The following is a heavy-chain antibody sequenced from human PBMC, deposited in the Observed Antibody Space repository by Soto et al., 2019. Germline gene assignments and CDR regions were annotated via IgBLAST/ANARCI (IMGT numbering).Heavy chain of an antibody. CDR2: IYPGDSDT. Sequence: GESLKISCKGSGYSFTSYWIGWVRQMPGKGLEWMGIIYPGDSDTRYSPSFQGQVTISADKSISTAYLQWSSLKASDTAMYYCARNPYYYDSSGYYLAFDGMDVAGQGTTVKVS. D-gene: IGHD3-22*01. CDR1: GYSFTSYW. V-gene: IGHV5-51*01. J-gene: IGHJ6*02. CDR3: ARNPYYYDSSGYYLAFDGMDV.